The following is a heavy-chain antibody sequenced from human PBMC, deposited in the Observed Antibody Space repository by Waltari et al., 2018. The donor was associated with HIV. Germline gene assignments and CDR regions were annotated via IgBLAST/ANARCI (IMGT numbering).Heavy chain of an antibody. J-gene: IGHJ5*02. CDR2: IRSNAYGGTT. D-gene: IGHD3-10*01. CDR1: GFTFGAYA. V-gene: IGHV3-49*03. Sequence: EVQLVESGGGLVQPGRSLRLSCTASGFTFGAYAMSWFRQAPGKGLEWVGFIRSNAYGGTTEYAASVKGRFTISRDDSKSIAYLQMNSLKTEDTAVYYCTRDAAGYYGSGRGSENWFDPWGQGTLVTVSS. CDR3: TRDAAGYYGSGRGSENWFDP.